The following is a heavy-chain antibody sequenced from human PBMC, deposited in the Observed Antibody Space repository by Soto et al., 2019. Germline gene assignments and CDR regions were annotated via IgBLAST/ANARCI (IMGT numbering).Heavy chain of an antibody. V-gene: IGHV1-24*01. CDR3: ATFHIYCTNGVCNWFDP. J-gene: IGHJ5*02. CDR2: FDPEDGET. Sequence: ASVKVSCKVSGYTLTELSMHWVRQAPGKGLEWMGGFDPEDGETIYAQKFQGRVTMTEDTSTDTAYMELSSLRSEDTAVYYCATFHIYCTNGVCNWFDPWGQGTLVAVSS. D-gene: IGHD2-8*01. CDR1: GYTLTELS.